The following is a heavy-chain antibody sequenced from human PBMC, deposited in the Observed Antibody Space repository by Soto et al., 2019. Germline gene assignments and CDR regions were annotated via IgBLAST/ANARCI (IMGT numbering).Heavy chain of an antibody. D-gene: IGHD2-2*01. CDR1: RVAFNKFI. Sequence: SVKVSCKASRVAFNKFIVTWVRQAPGLGLEWVGGIIPVFGTANYAQKFQGRVTITADESTSTSYMEVNNLRSEDTAAYYCAKVRYSSPMGYYYGMDVWGQGTTVTVSS. CDR3: AKVRYSSPMGYYYGMDV. J-gene: IGHJ6*02. CDR2: IIPVFGTA. V-gene: IGHV1-69*13.